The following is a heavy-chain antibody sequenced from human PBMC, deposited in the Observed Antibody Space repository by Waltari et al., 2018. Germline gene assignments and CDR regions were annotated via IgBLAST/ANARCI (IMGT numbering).Heavy chain of an antibody. CDR1: GYTFTGYY. Sequence: QVQLVQSGAEVKKPGASVKVSCKASGYTFTGYYMHWVRQAPGQGVEWMGRINPDRGGTNYAQKFQARVTMTRDTSIVPAGMERSRLRSGDTAVYYCARGRVGDLFDYWGQGTLVTVSS. CDR2: INPDRGGT. J-gene: IGHJ4*02. V-gene: IGHV1-2*06. D-gene: IGHD1-26*01. CDR3: ARGRVGDLFDY.